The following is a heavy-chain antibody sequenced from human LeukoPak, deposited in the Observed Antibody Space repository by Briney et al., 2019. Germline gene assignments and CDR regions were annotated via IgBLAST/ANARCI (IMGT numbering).Heavy chain of an antibody. CDR3: ASARLRQSLDY. D-gene: IGHD6-6*01. CDR2: IYYSGST. CDR1: GGSISSSNYY. V-gene: IGHV4-39*07. Sequence: SETLSLTCTVSGGSISSSNYYWGWIRQPPGKGLEWIGSIYYSGSTYYNPSLKSRVTISVDTSKNQFSLKLSSVTAADTAVYYCASARLRQSLDYWGQGTLVTVSS. J-gene: IGHJ4*02.